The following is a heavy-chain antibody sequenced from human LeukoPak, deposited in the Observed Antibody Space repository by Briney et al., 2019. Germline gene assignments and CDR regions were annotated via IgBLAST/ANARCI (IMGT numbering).Heavy chain of an antibody. CDR1: GFIFSSYG. CDR2: ISYDGSNK. J-gene: IGHJ4*02. CDR3: ARGGTVTTYLDY. V-gene: IGHV3-30*03. Sequence: GGSLRLSCAASGFIFSSYGTHWVRQAPGKGLEWVAVISYDGSNKYYADYVEGRFTISRSNSKSTLYLQMNSLRAEDTAVYYCARGGTVTTYLDYWGQGTLVTVSS. D-gene: IGHD4-17*01.